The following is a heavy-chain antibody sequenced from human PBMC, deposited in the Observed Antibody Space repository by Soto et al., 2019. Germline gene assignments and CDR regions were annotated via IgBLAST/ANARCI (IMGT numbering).Heavy chain of an antibody. V-gene: IGHV1-18*01. CDR3: ARERGITTRPYYYGMDV. CDR1: GYTFTSYG. D-gene: IGHD3-22*01. CDR2: ISAYNGNT. Sequence: ASVKVSCKASGYTFTSYGISWVRQAPGQGLEWMGWISAYNGNTNYAQKLQGRVTMTTDTSTSTAYMELRSLRSDDTAVYYCARERGITTRPYYYGMDVWGQGTTVTVSS. J-gene: IGHJ6*02.